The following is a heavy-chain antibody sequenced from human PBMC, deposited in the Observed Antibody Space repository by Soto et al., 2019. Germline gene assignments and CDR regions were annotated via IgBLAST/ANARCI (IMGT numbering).Heavy chain of an antibody. CDR1: GGSISIYY. CDR2: IYYSGST. V-gene: IGHV4-59*01. CDR3: ARLSYGGIKYYYYYYGMDV. D-gene: IGHD4-17*01. Sequence: SETLSLTCTVSGGSISIYYWSWIRHPPGKGLEWIGYIYYSGSTNYNPSLKSRVTISVDTSKNQFSLKLSSVTAADTAVYYCARLSYGGIKYYYYYYGMDVWGQGTTVTVSS. J-gene: IGHJ6*02.